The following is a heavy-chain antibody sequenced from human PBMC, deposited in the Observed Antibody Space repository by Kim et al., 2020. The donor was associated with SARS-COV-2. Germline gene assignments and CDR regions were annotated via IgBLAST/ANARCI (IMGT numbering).Heavy chain of an antibody. CDR1: GGSFSGYY. Sequence: SETLSLTCAVYGGSFSGYYWSWIRQPPGKGLEWIGEINHSGSTNYNPSLKSRVTISVDTSKNQFSLKLSSVTAADTVVYYCARRHFDCPPSGWGQGTLVTVSS. D-gene: IGHD3-9*01. CDR3: ARRHFDCPPSG. J-gene: IGHJ4*02. CDR2: INHSGST. V-gene: IGHV4-34*01.